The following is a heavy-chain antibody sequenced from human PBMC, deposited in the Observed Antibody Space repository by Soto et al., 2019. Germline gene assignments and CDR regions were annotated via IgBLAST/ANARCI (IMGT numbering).Heavy chain of an antibody. CDR3: ARGRSSRPGRYYDFWSGYYSDY. D-gene: IGHD3-3*01. CDR2: IIPIFGTA. J-gene: IGHJ4*02. V-gene: IGHV1-69*13. Sequence: GASVKVSCKASGGTFSSYAISWVRQAPGQGLEWMGGIIPIFGTANYAQKFQGRVTITADESTSTAYMELSSLRSGDTAVYYCARGRSSRPGRYYDFWSGYYSDYWGQGTLVTVSS. CDR1: GGTFSSYA.